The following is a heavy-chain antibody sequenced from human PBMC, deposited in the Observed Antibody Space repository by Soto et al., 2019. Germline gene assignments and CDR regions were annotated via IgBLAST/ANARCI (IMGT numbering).Heavy chain of an antibody. CDR1: GYTFTSYA. V-gene: IGHV1-3*01. Sequence: ASVKVSCKASGYTFTSYAMHWVRQAPGQRLEWMGWINAGNGNTKYSQKFQGGVTITRDTSARTAYMALSSLRSEDTAVYYCARDLTRGEHVGYYYYMDVWGKGTTVTVSS. CDR3: ARDLTRGEHVGYYYYMDV. J-gene: IGHJ6*03. D-gene: IGHD3-9*01. CDR2: INAGNGNT.